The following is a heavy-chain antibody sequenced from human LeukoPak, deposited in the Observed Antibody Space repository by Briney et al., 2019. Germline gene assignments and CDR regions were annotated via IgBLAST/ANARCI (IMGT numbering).Heavy chain of an antibody. J-gene: IGHJ6*04. CDR1: GVSISSYY. CDR3: ASSGFIYYYGMDV. V-gene: IGHV4-59*01. Sequence: SETLSLTCTVSGVSISSYYWSWIRQPPGKGLEWIGYIYYSGSTNYNPSLKSRVTISVDTSQNQFSLKLSSVTAADTAVYYCASSGFIYYYGMDVWGKGTTVTVSS. D-gene: IGHD6-19*01. CDR2: IYYSGST.